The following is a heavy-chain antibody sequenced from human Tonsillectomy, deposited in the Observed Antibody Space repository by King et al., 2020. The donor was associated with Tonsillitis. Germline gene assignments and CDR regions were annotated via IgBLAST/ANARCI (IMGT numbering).Heavy chain of an antibody. V-gene: IGHV1-46*01. CDR3: ASTSSSGWAVDY. J-gene: IGHJ4*02. CDR1: GDTFTSYY. Sequence: QLVQSGAEVKKPGASVKLSCKAFGDTFTSYYMHWVRQAPGQGLEWMGIMNPSVGSTSYAQKFQGRGTMTRGTSTSTVYMELSSLRSEDTAVYYCASTSSSGWAVDYWGQGTLVTVSS. D-gene: IGHD6-19*01. CDR2: MNPSVGST.